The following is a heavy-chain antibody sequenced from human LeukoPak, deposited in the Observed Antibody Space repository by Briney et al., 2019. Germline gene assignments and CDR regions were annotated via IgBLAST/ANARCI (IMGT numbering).Heavy chain of an antibody. CDR2: INHSGST. V-gene: IGHV4-34*01. CDR1: GGSFSGYY. D-gene: IGHD3-10*01. CDR3: ARDYYGSGSYYWYYFDY. J-gene: IGHJ4*02. Sequence: PSETLSLTCAVYGGSFSGYYWSWIRQPPGKGLEWIGEINHSGSTNYNPSLKSRVTTSVDTSKNQFSLKLSSVTAADTAVYYCARDYYGSGSYYWYYFDYWGQGTLVTVSS.